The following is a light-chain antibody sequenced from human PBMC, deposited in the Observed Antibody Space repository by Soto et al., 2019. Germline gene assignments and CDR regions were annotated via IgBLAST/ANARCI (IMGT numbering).Light chain of an antibody. CDR1: QSISSW. J-gene: IGKJ1*01. CDR3: QQYNSYSWT. CDR2: KAS. V-gene: IGKV1-5*03. Sequence: DIQMTQSPSTLSASVGDRVTITCRASQSISSWLAWYQQKPGKAPKLLIYKASSLESGVPSRYIGSGSGKEFTLTISSLQPDDFATYYCQQYNSYSWTVGQGPKVEIK.